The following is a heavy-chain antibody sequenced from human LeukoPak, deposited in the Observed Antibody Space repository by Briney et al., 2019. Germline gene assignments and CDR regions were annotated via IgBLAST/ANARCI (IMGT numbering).Heavy chain of an antibody. J-gene: IGHJ1*01. D-gene: IGHD1-1*01. Sequence: SETLSLTCTVSGDSISNNYWSWIRQPPGKGLECIGYIYYSGSTNSNPSLKSRVIISVDTSKNQFSLKLSSVAAADTAVYYCARLPRGTQPPEYFQRWGQGTLVTVSS. CDR3: ARLPRGTQPPEYFQR. V-gene: IGHV4-59*08. CDR2: IYYSGST. CDR1: GDSISNNY.